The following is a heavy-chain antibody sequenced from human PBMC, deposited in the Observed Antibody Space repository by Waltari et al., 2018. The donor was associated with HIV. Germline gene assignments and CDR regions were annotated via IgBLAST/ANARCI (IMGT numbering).Heavy chain of an antibody. CDR2: IKSKTDGGTT. D-gene: IGHD1-26*01. V-gene: IGHV3-15*01. J-gene: IGHJ4*02. CDR3: TTRIVGPTFDY. Sequence: EVQLVESGGGLVKPGGSLRLSCAASGFTFNNAWMSWVRQTPGKGLEWVGSIKSKTDGGTTNYAAPVNGRFTISRDDSKNTLYLQMNSLRTEDTAVYYCTTRIVGPTFDYWGQGTLVTVSS. CDR1: GFTFNNAW.